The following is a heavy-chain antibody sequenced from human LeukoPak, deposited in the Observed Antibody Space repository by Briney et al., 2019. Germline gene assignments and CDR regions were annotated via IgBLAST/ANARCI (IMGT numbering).Heavy chain of an antibody. D-gene: IGHD3-3*01. CDR2: IKQDGSEK. J-gene: IGHJ6*03. Sequence: QPGGSLRLSCAASEFIFSGYWMNWVRQAPGKGLEWVANIKQDGSEKQYVDSVRGRFTISRDNAKNSLYLQMNSLRVEDTAVYYCARVGKWLLYGYYYYYYYMDVWGKGTTVTVSS. CDR3: ARVGKWLLYGYYYYYYYMDV. V-gene: IGHV3-7*01. CDR1: EFIFSGYW.